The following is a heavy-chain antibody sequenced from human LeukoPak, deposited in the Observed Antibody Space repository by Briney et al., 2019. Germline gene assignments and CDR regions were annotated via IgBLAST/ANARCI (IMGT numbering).Heavy chain of an antibody. D-gene: IGHD2-2*03. J-gene: IGHJ2*01. Sequence: PSETLSLTCAVYSGSFSDYCWTWIRQPPGRGLEWIGEIYSGGSANYNPSLKSRLAISVDTSKSQFSLKLSSLTAADTAVYYCARRFGYCSSTSCSRRYFDLWGRGTLVTVSS. CDR2: IYSGGSA. CDR1: SGSFSDYC. CDR3: ARRFGYCSSTSCSRRYFDL. V-gene: IGHV4-34*01.